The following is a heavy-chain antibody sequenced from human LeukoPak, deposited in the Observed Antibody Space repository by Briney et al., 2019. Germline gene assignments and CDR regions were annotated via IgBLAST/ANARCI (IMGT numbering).Heavy chain of an antibody. CDR1: GGSISSSSYY. Sequence: SETLSLTCTVSGGSISSSSYYWGWIRQPPGKGLEWIGSIYYSGSTYYNPSLKSRVTISADTSKNQFSLSLSSVTAADTAVYYCARHGPYSWNAPSLYYFDHWGPGTLVTVSS. CDR2: IYYSGST. J-gene: IGHJ4*02. V-gene: IGHV4-39*01. D-gene: IGHD1-20*01. CDR3: ARHGPYSWNAPSLYYFDH.